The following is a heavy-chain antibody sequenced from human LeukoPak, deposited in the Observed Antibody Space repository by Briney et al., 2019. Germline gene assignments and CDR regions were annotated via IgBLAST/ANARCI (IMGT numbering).Heavy chain of an antibody. J-gene: IGHJ3*02. D-gene: IGHD2-21*02. CDR3: ARDLWRGADCYGTCDI. V-gene: IGHV3-33*01. Sequence: GRSLRLSCAASGFIFSNYGMHWVRQAPGKGLEWVALTWYDESNKYYADSVKGRFTISRDNSKNTLYLQMNSLRAEDTAVYYCARDLWRGADCYGTCDIWGQGIMVSGSS. CDR1: GFIFSNYG. CDR2: TWYDESNK.